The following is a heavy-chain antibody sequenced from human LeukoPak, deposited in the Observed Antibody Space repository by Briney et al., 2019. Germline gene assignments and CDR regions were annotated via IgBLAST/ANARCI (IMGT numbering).Heavy chain of an antibody. D-gene: IGHD3-10*01. CDR3: AISSVDYGSGTYYMYFQH. J-gene: IGHJ1*01. CDR1: GYTFTSYY. V-gene: IGHV1-46*01. CDR2: INPSRGST. Sequence: ASVKVSCKASGYTFTSYYIHWVRQAPGQGLEWMGMINPSRGSTSYAQKFQGRVTMTRDTSTSTVYMELSSLRSGDTAVYYCAISSVDYGSGTYYMYFQHWGQGTVVTVSS.